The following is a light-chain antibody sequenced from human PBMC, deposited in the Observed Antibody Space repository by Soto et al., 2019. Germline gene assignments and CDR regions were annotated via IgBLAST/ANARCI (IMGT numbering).Light chain of an antibody. CDR3: KSYAGSNIYV. J-gene: IGLJ1*01. Sequence: QSALTQPPSASGSPGQSVTISCTGTSSDVGGYNYVSWYQQHPGKAPKLMIYDVTKRPSGVPDRFSASKSGNTASLTVSGXXAXXXXXXYCKSYAGSNIYVFGTGTKVTVL. CDR1: SSDVGGYNY. V-gene: IGLV2-8*01. CDR2: DVT.